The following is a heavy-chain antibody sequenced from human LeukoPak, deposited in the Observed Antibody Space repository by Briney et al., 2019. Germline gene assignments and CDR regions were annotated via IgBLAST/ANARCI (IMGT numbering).Heavy chain of an antibody. CDR1: GGSISSGDYY. D-gene: IGHD3-22*01. Sequence: PSETMSLTCTVSGGSISSGDYYWSWIRQPPGKGLEWIGYIYYSESTYYNPSLKSRVTISVDTSKNQFSLKLSSVTAADTAVYYCARADYYDSSGYEIDYWGQGTLVTVSS. V-gene: IGHV4-30-4*01. J-gene: IGHJ4*02. CDR2: IYYSEST. CDR3: ARADYYDSSGYEIDY.